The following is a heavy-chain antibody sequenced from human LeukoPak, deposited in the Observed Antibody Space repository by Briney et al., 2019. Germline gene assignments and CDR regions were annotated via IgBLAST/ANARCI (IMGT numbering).Heavy chain of an antibody. V-gene: IGHV3-53*01. CDR1: GFTVSSNY. J-gene: IGHJ3*02. D-gene: IGHD2-2*01. CDR2: IYSGGST. CDR3: ARLATSDIVVVPTDAFDI. Sequence: PGGSLRLSCAASGFTVSSNYMSWVRQAPGKGLEWVSVIYSGGSTYCADSVKGRFTISRDNSKNTLYLQMNSLRAEDTAVYYCARLATSDIVVVPTDAFDIWGQGTMVTVSS.